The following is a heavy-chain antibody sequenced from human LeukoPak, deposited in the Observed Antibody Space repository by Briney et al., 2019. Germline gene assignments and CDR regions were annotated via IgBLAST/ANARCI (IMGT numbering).Heavy chain of an antibody. Sequence: PSETLSPTCTVSGDSISSDYWNWIRQPAGKGLEWIGRIYSSGSTNYNPSLKSRITMSVDTSKNQFSLKLSSVTAADTAVYYCAGSLMDEAAAWGQGTLVTVSS. CDR3: AGSLMDEAAA. V-gene: IGHV4-4*07. J-gene: IGHJ4*02. CDR1: GDSISSDY. CDR2: IYSSGST. D-gene: IGHD6-13*01.